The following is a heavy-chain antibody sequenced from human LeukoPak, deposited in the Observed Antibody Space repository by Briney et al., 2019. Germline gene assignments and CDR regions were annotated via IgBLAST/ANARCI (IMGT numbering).Heavy chain of an antibody. CDR3: AKDMTTVTTSGSDY. D-gene: IGHD4-17*01. CDR1: GFTFYDYA. J-gene: IGHJ4*02. CDR2: ISWNSGSI. Sequence: GRSLRLSCVASGFTFYDYAMHWVRQVPGKGLEWVSGISWNSGSIGYADSVKGRFTISRDNAENSLYLQMNSLRAEDTALYYCAKDMTTVTTSGSDYWGQGTLVTVSS. V-gene: IGHV3-9*01.